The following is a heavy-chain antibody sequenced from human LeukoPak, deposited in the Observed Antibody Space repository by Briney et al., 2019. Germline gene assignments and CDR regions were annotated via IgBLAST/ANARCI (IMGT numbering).Heavy chain of an antibody. CDR1: GVTFNTFA. J-gene: IGHJ4*02. CDR2: IVPMLGPA. D-gene: IGHD5-18*01. CDR3: ARVSTGFNYGSEFDY. Sequence: EASVKVSCKASGVTFNTFAVAWVRQAPGQGLEWMGIIVPMLGPANSAQRFRGRVMITADQSTSTAYMELSSLRSEDTAVYYCARVSTGFNYGSEFDYWGQGTLVTVTS. V-gene: IGHV1-69*11.